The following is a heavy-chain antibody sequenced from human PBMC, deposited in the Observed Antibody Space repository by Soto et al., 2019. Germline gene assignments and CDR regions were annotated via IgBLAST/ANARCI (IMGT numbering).Heavy chain of an antibody. V-gene: IGHV1-8*01. CDR2: MNSNSGDT. CDR1: GYTFINHD. J-gene: IGHJ5*02. D-gene: IGHD1-26*01. CDR3: ARGSGSNGRDWFDP. Sequence: QVQLVQSGAEVKKPGASVKVSCKASGYTFINHDINWVRQATGQGLEWMGWMNSNSGDTGYAQKFQGRLTMTRDTXXSTAYMELSSLRSEDTAVYYCARGSGSNGRDWFDPWGQGTLVTVSS.